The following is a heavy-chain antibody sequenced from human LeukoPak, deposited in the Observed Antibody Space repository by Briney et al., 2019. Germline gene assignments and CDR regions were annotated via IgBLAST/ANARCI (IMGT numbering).Heavy chain of an antibody. Sequence: ASVKVSCKASGYTFTDTGINWLRQVPGQGLEWMGWISPYNGHTNYAQNVQGRVTMTTDSSTGTAYLELRNLRSDDTAMYFCAGPNYFFTYWGQGTLVTVS. CDR2: ISPYNGHT. CDR3: AGPNYFFTY. CDR1: GYTFTDTG. J-gene: IGHJ4*02. V-gene: IGHV1-18*01.